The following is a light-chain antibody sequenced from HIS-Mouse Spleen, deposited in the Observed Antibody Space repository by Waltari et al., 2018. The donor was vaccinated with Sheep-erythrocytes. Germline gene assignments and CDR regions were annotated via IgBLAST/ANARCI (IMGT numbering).Light chain of an antibody. V-gene: IGLV3-10*01. CDR2: EDS. J-gene: IGLJ1*01. CDR1: ALPKKS. CDR3: YSTDSSGNHRV. Sequence: SYELTHPPSVSVSPGQKARSTCSGAALPKKSAYWYQQKSGQAPVLVIYEDSKRPSGIPERFSGSSSGTMATLTISGAQVEDEADYYCYSTDSSGNHRVFGTGTKVTVL.